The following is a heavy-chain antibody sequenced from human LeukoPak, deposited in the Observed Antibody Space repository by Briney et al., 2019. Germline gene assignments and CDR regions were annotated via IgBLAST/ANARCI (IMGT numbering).Heavy chain of an antibody. CDR1: GFTFSDYY. D-gene: IGHD6-13*01. CDR3: ASGAAAGRPFDY. CDR2: ISSSGSTI. Sequence: GGSLRLSCAASGFTFSDYYMSWIRQAPGKGLEWVSYISSSGSTIYYADSVKGRFTISRDNAKSTLYLQMNSLRAEDTAVYYCASGAAAGRPFDYWGQGTLVTVSS. V-gene: IGHV3-11*04. J-gene: IGHJ4*02.